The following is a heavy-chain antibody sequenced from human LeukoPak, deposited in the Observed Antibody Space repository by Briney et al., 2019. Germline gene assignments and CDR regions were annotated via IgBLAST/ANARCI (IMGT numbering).Heavy chain of an antibody. D-gene: IGHD2-2*01. Sequence: PGGSLRLSCAASGFIFRSYTMSWVRQAPGKGLEWVSGISSSGGRTYYADSVKGRFTISRDNAKNSLYLQMNSLRAEDTAVYYCAGDRCTSCTRFDYWGQGTLVTVSS. CDR1: GFIFRSYT. J-gene: IGHJ4*02. V-gene: IGHV3-23*01. CDR2: ISSSGGRT. CDR3: AGDRCTSCTRFDY.